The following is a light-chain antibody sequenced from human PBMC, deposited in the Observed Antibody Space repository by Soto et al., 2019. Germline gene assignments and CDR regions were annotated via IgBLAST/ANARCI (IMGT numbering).Light chain of an antibody. CDR2: DAS. J-gene: IGKJ2*01. Sequence: EIQMTQSPPTLSASIGERVIITCRASQTISSSLAWYQQKPGQAPKLLIYDASGLESGVPSRFSGSGSGTEFTLTISSLQPDDFATYYCHQYKSYSPYTFGQGTKLEIK. V-gene: IGKV1-5*01. CDR1: QTISSS. CDR3: HQYKSYSPYT.